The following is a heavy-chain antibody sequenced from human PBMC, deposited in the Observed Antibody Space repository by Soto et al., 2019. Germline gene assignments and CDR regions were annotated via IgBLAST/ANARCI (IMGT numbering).Heavy chain of an antibody. CDR2: INPSGGST. CDR3: ARAPYYDILTGSNSDAFDI. D-gene: IGHD3-9*01. J-gene: IGHJ3*02. CDR1: GYTFTSYY. V-gene: IGHV1-46*03. Sequence: QVQLVQSGAEVKKPGASVKVSRKASGYTFTSYYMHWVRQAPGQGLEWMGIINPSGGSTSYAQKFQGRVTMTRDTSTITVYMELSSLRSEDTAVYYCARAPYYDILTGSNSDAFDIWGQGTMVTVSS.